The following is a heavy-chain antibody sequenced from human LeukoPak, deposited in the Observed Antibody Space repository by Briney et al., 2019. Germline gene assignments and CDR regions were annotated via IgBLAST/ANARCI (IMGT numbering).Heavy chain of an antibody. CDR1: GFTFSSNW. D-gene: IGHD1-1*01. Sequence: GGSLRLSCAASGFTFSSNWMSWVRQAPGKGREGVANIKQDGSERYYVDSVKGRFTISRDKAKNSLYLQMNSLRAEDKAVYYCARGLVTTYYFDYWGKGTPVTVSS. CDR2: IKQDGSER. CDR3: ARGLVTTYYFDY. V-gene: IGHV3-7*01. J-gene: IGHJ4*02.